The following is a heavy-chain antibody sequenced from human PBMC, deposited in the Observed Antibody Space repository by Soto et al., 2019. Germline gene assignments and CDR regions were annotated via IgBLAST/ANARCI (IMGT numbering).Heavy chain of an antibody. Sequence: QVQLVQSGTEVKRPGASVKVSCKTSGYMFTSYGITWVRQAPGQGLEWMGWINGYSGHTDYTQKFQGRVTMTTDTSTSTDYMELRSLGSYDTAVYYCARGLGCAEYGDYCYFDFWGQGTLLTVSS. CDR1: GYMFTSYG. CDR3: ARGLGCAEYGDYCYFDF. D-gene: IGHD4-17*01. V-gene: IGHV1-18*01. J-gene: IGHJ4*02. CDR2: INGYSGHT.